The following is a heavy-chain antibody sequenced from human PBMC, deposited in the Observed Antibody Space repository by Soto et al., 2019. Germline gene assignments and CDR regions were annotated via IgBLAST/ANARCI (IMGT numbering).Heavy chain of an antibody. D-gene: IGHD3-22*01. Sequence: QVQLQESGPGLVKPSGTLSLTCAVSGGSISSSNWWSWVRQPPGKGLEWIGEIYHSGSTNYNPSLKSRVNISGDKSKNQFSLKLSSVTAADTAVYYCARETYYYDSSGYYSKWFDPWGQGTLVTVSS. CDR1: GGSISSSNW. V-gene: IGHV4-4*02. J-gene: IGHJ5*02. CDR2: IYHSGST. CDR3: ARETYYYDSSGYYSKWFDP.